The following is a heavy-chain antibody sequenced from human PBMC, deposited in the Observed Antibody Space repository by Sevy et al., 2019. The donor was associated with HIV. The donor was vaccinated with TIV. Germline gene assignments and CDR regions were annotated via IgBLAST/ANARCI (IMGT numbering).Heavy chain of an antibody. V-gene: IGHV3-30-3*01. Sequence: GGSLRLSCAASGFTFSSYAMHWVRQAPGKGLEWVAVISYDGSNKYYADSVKGRFTISRDNSKNTLYLQMNSLRAEDTAGYYCARDLQQWLVRGNYFDYWGQGTLVIVSS. J-gene: IGHJ4*02. CDR3: ARDLQQWLVRGNYFDY. D-gene: IGHD6-19*01. CDR2: ISYDGSNK. CDR1: GFTFSSYA.